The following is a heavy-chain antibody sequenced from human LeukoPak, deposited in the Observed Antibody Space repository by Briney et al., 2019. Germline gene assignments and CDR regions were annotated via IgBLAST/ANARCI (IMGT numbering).Heavy chain of an antibody. CDR2: IIPIFGTA. CDR3: ASGRYCSSTSCYQSLFDP. D-gene: IGHD2-2*01. V-gene: IGHV1-69*01. J-gene: IGHJ5*02. CDR1: GGTFSSYA. Sequence: GSSVKVSCKASGGTFSSYAISWVREAPGQGLEWMGGIIPIFGTANYAQKFQGRVTITADESTSTAYMELSSLRSEDTAVYYCASGRYCSSTSCYQSLFDPWDQGTLVTVSS.